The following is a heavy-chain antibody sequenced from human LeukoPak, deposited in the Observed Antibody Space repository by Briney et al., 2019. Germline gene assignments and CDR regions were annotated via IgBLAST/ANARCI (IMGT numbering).Heavy chain of an antibody. D-gene: IGHD3-22*01. CDR2: VNGSGGNK. Sequence: SLTLSCLLSLITLSNYGIIWLHQAPAKDVDGVSCVNGSGGNKHYADSVKGRSTISRDNFKYPLYQQMTSLRAEDTAVYFCAKRGVVIRVILVGFHKEAYYFDSWGQGALVTVSS. J-gene: IGHJ4*02. CDR3: AKRGVVIRVILVGFHKEAYYFDS. V-gene: IGHV3-23*01. CDR1: LITLSNYG.